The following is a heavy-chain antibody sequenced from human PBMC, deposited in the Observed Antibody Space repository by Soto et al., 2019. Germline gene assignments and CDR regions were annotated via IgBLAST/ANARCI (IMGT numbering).Heavy chain of an antibody. CDR2: IRSKAYGGTT. V-gene: IGHV3-49*03. CDR1: GFTFGDHA. J-gene: IGHJ6*02. Sequence: EVQLVESGGDLVQPGRSLRLSCIGSGFTFGDHAMSWFRQAPGKGLEWVGCIRSKAYGGTTEYAASVKGRFTISRDDSNSIAYIQMNSLKNEDTAVYYCQYQLLTYYYGMDVWGQGTTVTVSS. CDR3: QYQLLTYYYGMDV. D-gene: IGHD2-2*01.